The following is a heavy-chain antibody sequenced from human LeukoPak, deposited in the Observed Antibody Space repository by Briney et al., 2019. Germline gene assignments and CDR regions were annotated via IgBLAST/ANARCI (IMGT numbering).Heavy chain of an antibody. Sequence: GRSLRLSCAASGFTFSSYGMHWVRQAPGKGLEWVAVIWYDGSNKYYADSVKGRFTISRDNSKNTLYLQMNSLRAEDTAVYYCARCSSSWYLNWFDPWGQGTLVTVSS. J-gene: IGHJ5*02. CDR1: GFTFSSYG. D-gene: IGHD6-13*01. CDR3: ARCSSSWYLNWFDP. V-gene: IGHV3-33*01. CDR2: IWYDGSNK.